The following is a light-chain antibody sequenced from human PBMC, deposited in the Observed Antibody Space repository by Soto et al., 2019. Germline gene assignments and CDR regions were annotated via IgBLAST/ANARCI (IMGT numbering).Light chain of an antibody. V-gene: IGKV3-11*01. CDR3: QQRSNWPPV. CDR2: DAS. Sequence: EIVLTQSPATLSLSPGERATLSCRASQSVRTYLSYVAWYQQRPGQAPRLLIYDASNRATGIPARFSGSGSGTDFTLTISSLEPEDFAVYSCQQRSNWPPVFGGGTKVEIK. J-gene: IGKJ4*01. CDR1: QSVRTY.